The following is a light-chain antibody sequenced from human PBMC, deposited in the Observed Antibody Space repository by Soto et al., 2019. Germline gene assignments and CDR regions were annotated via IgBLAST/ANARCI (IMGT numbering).Light chain of an antibody. J-gene: IGKJ4*01. V-gene: IGKV3-15*01. CDR3: QQYYSYPA. Sequence: SVVAQSPATVCWSPWERATLSCRASQSVSSYLAWYQQKPGQAPRLLIYDVSTRATGIAARFSGSGSGTEFTLPFRCLQSDDFATSYCQQYYSYPAFGGGTLVDI. CDR2: DVS. CDR1: QSVSSY.